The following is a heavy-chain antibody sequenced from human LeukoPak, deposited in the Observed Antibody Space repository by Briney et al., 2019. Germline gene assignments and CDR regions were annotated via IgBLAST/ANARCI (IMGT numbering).Heavy chain of an antibody. Sequence: GGSLRLSCAASGFIFSDFAMSWVRQAPGKGLEWVSGMSASGSHTHSADFVKGRFTISRDNFKNTLYLQMNGLRVEDTAVYYCAKVRSGNNYYFDYWGQGTLVTVSS. V-gene: IGHV3-23*01. D-gene: IGHD1/OR15-1a*01. CDR2: MSASGSHT. CDR1: GFIFSDFA. CDR3: AKVRSGNNYYFDY. J-gene: IGHJ4*02.